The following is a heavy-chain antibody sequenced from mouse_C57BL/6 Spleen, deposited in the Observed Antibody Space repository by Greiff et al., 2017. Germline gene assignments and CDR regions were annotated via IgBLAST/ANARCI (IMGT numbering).Heavy chain of an antibody. Sequence: EVQLQESGPGLVKPSQSLSLTCSVTGYSITSGYYWNWIRQFPGNKLEWMGYISYDGSNNYNPSLKNRISITRDTSKNQFFLKLNSVTTEDTATYYCAREGDYDLYAMDYWGQGTLVTVSA. CDR1: GYSITSGYY. CDR2: ISYDGSN. CDR3: AREGDYDLYAMDY. D-gene: IGHD2-4*01. J-gene: IGHJ3*01. V-gene: IGHV3-6*01.